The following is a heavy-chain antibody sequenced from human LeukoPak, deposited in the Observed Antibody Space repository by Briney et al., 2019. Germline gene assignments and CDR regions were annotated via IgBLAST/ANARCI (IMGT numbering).Heavy chain of an antibody. V-gene: IGHV5-51*01. CDR3: ARGAYGSGSSYNFYGMDV. Sequence: GESLKISCKGSGYRFPTSWIAWVRQMPGKGFEWMGVIYPDDPDTIYNPSFEGQVTFSVDKSISTAYLQWSSLKASDAAIYYWARGAYGSGSSYNFYGMDVWGQGTPVAVSS. J-gene: IGHJ6*02. CDR2: IYPDDPDT. D-gene: IGHD3-10*01. CDR1: GYRFPTSW.